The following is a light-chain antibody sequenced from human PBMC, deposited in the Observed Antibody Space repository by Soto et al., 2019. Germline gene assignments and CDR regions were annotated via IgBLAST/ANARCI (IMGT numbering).Light chain of an antibody. V-gene: IGKV2D-29*01. J-gene: IGKJ3*01. CDR1: QSLLHSDGKTY. CDR2: DVS. CDR3: MQSTQPPFI. Sequence: DIVLTQTPLSLSATPGQPASISCKSSQSLLHSDGKTYLFWFLQKPGHPTQLLIDDVSRRFSGVADRCCGSGSGTDFTLKISRVEAADVGVYYCMQSTQPPFIFVPGTKVDIK.